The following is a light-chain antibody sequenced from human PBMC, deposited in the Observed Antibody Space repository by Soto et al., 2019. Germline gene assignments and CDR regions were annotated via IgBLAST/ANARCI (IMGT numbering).Light chain of an antibody. V-gene: IGLV4-60*03. J-gene: IGLJ1*01. CDR3: ETWDSNTRV. CDR1: SRHITYI. Sequence: QSVLTQSSSASASLGSSVKLTCTLSSRHITYIIAWHQQQPGKAPRYLMKLERSGSYNKGSGVPDRFSGSSSGADRYLTISTLQSEDEADYYCETWDSNTRVFGTGTKLTVL. CDR2: LERSGSY.